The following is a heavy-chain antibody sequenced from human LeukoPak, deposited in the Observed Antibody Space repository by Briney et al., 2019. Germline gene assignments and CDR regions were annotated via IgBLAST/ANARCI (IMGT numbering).Heavy chain of an antibody. Sequence: SETLSLTCTVSGGSISSSSYYWGCIRQPPGKGLEWIVSIYYSGSTYYNPSLKSRVTISVDTSKNQFSLKLSSVTAADTAVHYCARHDCSSGSCYRPPYYYYYYMDVWGKGTTVTVSS. CDR1: GGSISSSSYY. CDR3: ARHDCSSGSCYRPPYYYYYYMDV. V-gene: IGHV4-39*01. J-gene: IGHJ6*03. CDR2: IYYSGST. D-gene: IGHD2-15*01.